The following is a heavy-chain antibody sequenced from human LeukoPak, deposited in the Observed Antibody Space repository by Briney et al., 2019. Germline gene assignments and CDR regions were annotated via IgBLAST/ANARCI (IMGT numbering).Heavy chain of an antibody. CDR3: AKDMYSGSYHFDY. D-gene: IGHD1-26*01. CDR1: GFTFDDFA. V-gene: IGHV3-43*02. Sequence: PGGPLRPSFAASGFTFDDFAMTGVCKPPGTGLRGVSLISGDGGSTYYADSVKGRFTISRDNSKNSLYLQMNSLRTEDTALYYCAKDMYSGSYHFDYWGQGTLVTVSS. J-gene: IGHJ4*02. CDR2: ISGDGGST.